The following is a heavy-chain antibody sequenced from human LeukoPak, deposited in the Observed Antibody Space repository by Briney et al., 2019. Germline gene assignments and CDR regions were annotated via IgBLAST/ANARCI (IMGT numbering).Heavy chain of an antibody. J-gene: IGHJ4*02. D-gene: IGHD3-9*01. Sequence: PGGSLRLSCAASGFTFSSYWMSWVRQAPGKGLEWVANIKQDGSEKYYVDSVKGRFTISRDNSKNTLYLQMNSLRAEDTAVYYCAKDDGDILTGYYWTWGQGTLVTVSS. V-gene: IGHV3-7*01. CDR2: IKQDGSEK. CDR3: AKDDGDILTGYYWT. CDR1: GFTFSSYW.